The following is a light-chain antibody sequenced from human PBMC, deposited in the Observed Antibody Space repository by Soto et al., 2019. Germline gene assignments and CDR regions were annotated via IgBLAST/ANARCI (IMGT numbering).Light chain of an antibody. Sequence: EIVLTQSPGTLSLSPRERATLSCRASQSVSSYLAWYQQKPGQAPRLLIYGASSRATGIPDRFSGSGSGTDFTLIISRLEPEDFAVYYCQQYGSSPRTFGQGTKVEIK. CDR1: QSVSSY. CDR2: GAS. J-gene: IGKJ1*01. V-gene: IGKV3-20*01. CDR3: QQYGSSPRT.